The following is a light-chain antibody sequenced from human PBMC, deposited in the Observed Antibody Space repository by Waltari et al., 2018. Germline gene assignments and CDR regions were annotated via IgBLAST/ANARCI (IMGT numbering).Light chain of an antibody. CDR1: SSNLGGSY. CDR3: ATWDGSLNGVV. J-gene: IGLJ3*02. CDR2: RNN. V-gene: IGLV1-47*01. Sequence: QSVLTQPPSASGTPGQRVTISCSGRSSNLGGSYVYWYRQFPGTAPKLLIYRNNQRPSGVPDRFSGSKSGISASLTISGLRSDDEADYYCASATWDGSLNGVVFGGGTKLTVL.